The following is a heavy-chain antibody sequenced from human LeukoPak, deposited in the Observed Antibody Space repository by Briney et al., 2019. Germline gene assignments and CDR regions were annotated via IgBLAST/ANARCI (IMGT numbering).Heavy chain of an antibody. Sequence: SVKVSCKASGGTFSSYAISWVRQAPGQGLEWMGRIIPILGIANYAQKFQGRVTMTRDTSISTAYMELSRLRSDDTAVYYCARQEYSSSWYSEYYFDYWGQGTLVTVSS. D-gene: IGHD6-13*01. CDR1: GGTFSSYA. CDR2: IIPILGIA. V-gene: IGHV1-69*04. CDR3: ARQEYSSSWYSEYYFDY. J-gene: IGHJ4*02.